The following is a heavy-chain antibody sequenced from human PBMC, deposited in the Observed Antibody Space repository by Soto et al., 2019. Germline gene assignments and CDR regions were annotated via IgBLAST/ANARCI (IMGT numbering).Heavy chain of an antibody. V-gene: IGHV3-11*04. CDR2: ISNSSANI. CDR1: GFTFSDYY. J-gene: IGHJ4*02. D-gene: IGHD6-6*01. CDR3: ARDLYSSSARYFDY. Sequence: PGGSLRLSCAASGFTFSDYYMSWIRQVPGKGLEWVVYISNSSANIYYTDSVKGRFTISRDNAKNSLYLQMNSLRAEDTAVYYCARDLYSSSARYFDYWGQGTLVTVSS.